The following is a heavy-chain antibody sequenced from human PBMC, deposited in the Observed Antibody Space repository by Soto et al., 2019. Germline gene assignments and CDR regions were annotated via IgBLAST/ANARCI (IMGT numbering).Heavy chain of an antibody. D-gene: IGHD2-15*01. J-gene: IGHJ4*02. Sequence: SETLSLTCTVSGGSITNYYWSWIRQPPGKGLQWIGYIFYSGSTYYNPSLMSRVTISVDTSKNQFSLKLSSVTAADTAVYYCARCARSCSLGLWGQGTLVTVSS. CDR1: GGSITNYY. V-gene: IGHV4-59*08. CDR2: IFYSGST. CDR3: ARCARSCSLGL.